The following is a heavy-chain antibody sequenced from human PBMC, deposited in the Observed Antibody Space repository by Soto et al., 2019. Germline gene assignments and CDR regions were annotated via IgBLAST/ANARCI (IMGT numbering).Heavy chain of an antibody. V-gene: IGHV1-2*02. D-gene: IGHD5-12*01. Sequence: ASVKVSCKPSGYTFTGYYIHWVRQAPGQGLEWMGWINPNSGATNYAQKFQGRVTMTSDTSMSTAYVELARLRSDDTAVYYCVRDLVTTIGDFDYWGQGTLVTVSS. J-gene: IGHJ4*02. CDR3: VRDLVTTIGDFDY. CDR2: INPNSGAT. CDR1: GYTFTGYY.